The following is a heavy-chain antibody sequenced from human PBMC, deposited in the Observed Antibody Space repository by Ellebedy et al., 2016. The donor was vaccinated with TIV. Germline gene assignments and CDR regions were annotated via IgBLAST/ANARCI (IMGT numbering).Heavy chain of an antibody. CDR1: GYRFTRYW. V-gene: IGHV5-51*01. CDR3: ARVMGSSWYYNAFDV. CDR2: IYPDDSGT. Sequence: GESLKISXKASGYRFTRYWIGWVRQMPGKGLEWMGVIYPDDSGTRYSPSFQGQVTISADQSINTAYLQWSSLQASDTAMYYCARVMGSSWYYNAFDVWGQGTMVTVSS. D-gene: IGHD6-13*01. J-gene: IGHJ3*01.